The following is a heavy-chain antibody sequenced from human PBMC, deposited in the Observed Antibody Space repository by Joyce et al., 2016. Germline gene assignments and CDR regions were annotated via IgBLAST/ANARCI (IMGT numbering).Heavy chain of an antibody. D-gene: IGHD7-27*01. CDR3: ARDPGEDWFFDL. J-gene: IGHJ2*01. V-gene: IGHV3-33*01. Sequence: QVQMVESGGGVVQPGRSLRLSCAASGFSFSSHGMHWPRQAPGKGLEWVANIWDEGREKYYADSVKDRFTITRENSKNTRNLQMNSLRAEDTAVYYCARDPGEDWFFDLWGRGTLVTVSS. CDR2: IWDEGREK. CDR1: GFSFSSHG.